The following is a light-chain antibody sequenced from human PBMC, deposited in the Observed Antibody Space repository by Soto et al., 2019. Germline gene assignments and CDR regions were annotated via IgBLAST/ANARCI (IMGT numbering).Light chain of an antibody. V-gene: IGLV1-44*01. Sequence: QSVLTRPPSASGTPGRRVAIACSGSSSNIGSNTVNWYQQLPGTAPKLLIYSNNQRPSGVPDRFSGSKSGTSASLAISGLQSEDEADYYCAAWDDSLNGYYVFGTGTKVTVL. CDR1: SSNIGSNT. CDR3: AAWDDSLNGYYV. J-gene: IGLJ1*01. CDR2: SNN.